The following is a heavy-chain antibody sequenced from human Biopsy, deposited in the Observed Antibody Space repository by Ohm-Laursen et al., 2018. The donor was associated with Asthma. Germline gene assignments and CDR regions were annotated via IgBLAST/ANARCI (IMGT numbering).Heavy chain of an antibody. CDR3: ARDREYSRGWFQPLFDY. CDR1: GFVFSQCG. D-gene: IGHD6-19*01. CDR2: VSSDGHNK. Sequence: SLRLSCAASGFVFSQCGMHWVRQGPGKGLEWVALVSSDGHNKYYEDSVKGRFTISRDNSKNTLYLQMNSLRAEDTAVYYCARDREYSRGWFQPLFDYWGQGTLVTVSS. V-gene: IGHV3-33*08. J-gene: IGHJ4*02.